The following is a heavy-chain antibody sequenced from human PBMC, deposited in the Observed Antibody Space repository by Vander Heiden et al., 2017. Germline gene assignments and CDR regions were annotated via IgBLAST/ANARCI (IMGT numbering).Heavy chain of an antibody. CDR2: ISWDGGST. D-gene: IGHD3-22*01. CDR3: AKGGYYYDSSGSDY. CDR1: GLTFDDYT. Sequence: EVQLVESGGVVVQPGGSLRLSCAASGLTFDDYTMHWVRQAPGKGLEWVSLISWDGGSTYYADSVKGRFTISRDNSKNSLYLQMNSLRTEDTALYYCAKGGYYYDSSGSDYWGQGTLVTVSS. V-gene: IGHV3-43*01. J-gene: IGHJ4*02.